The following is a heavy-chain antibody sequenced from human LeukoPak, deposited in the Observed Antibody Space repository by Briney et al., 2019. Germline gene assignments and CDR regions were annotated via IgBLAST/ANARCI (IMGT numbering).Heavy chain of an antibody. CDR3: AKSFLMSWFDP. CDR2: ISGSGGST. J-gene: IGHJ5*02. D-gene: IGHD3-16*01. Sequence: PGGSLRLSCTASGFTFRNYVMSWVRQAPGKGLEWVSAISGSGGSTYYADSVKGRFTISRDNSKNTLYLQMNSLRAEDTAVYYCAKSFLMSWFDPWGQGTLVTVSS. V-gene: IGHV3-23*01. CDR1: GFTFRNYV.